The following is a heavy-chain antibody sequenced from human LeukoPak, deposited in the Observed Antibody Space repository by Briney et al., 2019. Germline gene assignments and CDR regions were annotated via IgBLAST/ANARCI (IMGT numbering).Heavy chain of an antibody. V-gene: IGHV3-23*01. CDR3: AKVGYCSSTNCYLIDY. J-gene: IGHJ4*02. Sequence: GGSLRLSCAASGFTFSNYAVSWVRQAPGKGLEWVSGISGSGGSTDYADSVKDRFTISRDNSKNTLYLQMNSLRAEDTAVYYCAKVGYCSSTNCYLIDYWGQGTLVTVSS. CDR2: ISGSGGST. D-gene: IGHD2-2*01. CDR1: GFTFSNYA.